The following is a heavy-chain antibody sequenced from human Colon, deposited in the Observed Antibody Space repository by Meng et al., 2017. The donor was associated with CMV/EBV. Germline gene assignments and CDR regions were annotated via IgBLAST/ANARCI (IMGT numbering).Heavy chain of an antibody. CDR3: VRDILRVGITYYFDY. J-gene: IGHJ4*02. CDR1: GFTFSSYW. CDR2: IKRDGSET. Sequence: GGSLRLSCAASGFTFSSYWMNWVRQVPGKGLEWVASIKRDGSETYYVDSVKGRFTISRDNAKNSLYLQMNSLRAEDTAVYYCVRDILRVGITYYFDYWGQGTLVTVSS. D-gene: IGHD1-26*01. V-gene: IGHV3-7*01.